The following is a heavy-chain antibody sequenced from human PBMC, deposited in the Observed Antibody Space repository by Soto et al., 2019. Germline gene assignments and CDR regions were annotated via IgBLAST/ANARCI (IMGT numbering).Heavy chain of an antibody. CDR3: GKDYYGGNLCYFDH. V-gene: IGHV3-23*01. CDR2: VSGSGVST. CDR1: GFSFLDFA. D-gene: IGHD4-17*01. Sequence: PGGSLRLSCAASGFSFLDFAMGWVRQAPGKGLEWVSTVSGSGVSTYYSESVKGRFTISRDNSRDTLYLEMNSLRAEDTAVYFCGKDYYGGNLCYFDHWGQGILVTVSS. J-gene: IGHJ4*02.